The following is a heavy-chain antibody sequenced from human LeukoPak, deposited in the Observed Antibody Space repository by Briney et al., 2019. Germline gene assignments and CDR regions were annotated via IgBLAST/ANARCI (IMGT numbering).Heavy chain of an antibody. Sequence: GGSLRLSCAASGFTFSSFPMTWVRQAPGKGLEWASAVSTSGDTTYYADSVKGRFTISRDNSKNTLYLQMNSLRDEDTAVYYCAKDRGYWGQGTLVTVSS. J-gene: IGHJ4*02. CDR3: AKDRGY. CDR2: VSTSGDTT. CDR1: GFTFSSFP. V-gene: IGHV3-23*01.